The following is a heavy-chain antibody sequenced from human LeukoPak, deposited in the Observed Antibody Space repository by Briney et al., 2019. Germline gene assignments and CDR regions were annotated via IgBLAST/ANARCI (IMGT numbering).Heavy chain of an antibody. Sequence: ASVKVSCKASGYTFTSYYMHWVRQAPGQGLEWMGIINPGGGSTSYAQKFQGRVTMTRDMSTSTVYMELSSLRSEDTAVYYCARAEVLPDFFDSSGGFDYWGQGTLVTVSS. V-gene: IGHV1-46*01. J-gene: IGHJ4*02. CDR2: INPGGGST. D-gene: IGHD3-22*01. CDR1: GYTFTSYY. CDR3: ARAEVLPDFFDSSGGFDY.